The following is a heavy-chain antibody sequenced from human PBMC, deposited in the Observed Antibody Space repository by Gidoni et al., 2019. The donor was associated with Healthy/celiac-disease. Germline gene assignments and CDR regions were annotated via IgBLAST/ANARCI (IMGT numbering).Heavy chain of an antibody. V-gene: IGHV3-30*18. CDR3: AKDRAVFIAAAASYGMDV. J-gene: IGHJ6*02. D-gene: IGHD6-13*01. CDR2: ISYDGSNK. Sequence: VRQAPAKGLEWVAVISYDGSNKYYADSVKGRFTISRDNSKNTLYLQMNSLRAEDTAVYYCAKDRAVFIAAAASYGMDVWGQGTTVTVSS.